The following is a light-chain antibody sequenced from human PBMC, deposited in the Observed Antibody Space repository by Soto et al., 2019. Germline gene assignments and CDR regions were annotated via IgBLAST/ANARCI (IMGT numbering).Light chain of an antibody. CDR1: QSVSSY. J-gene: IGKJ5*01. CDR2: DAS. Sequence: ELVLTQSPATLSLSPGERATLSCRASQSVSSYLAWYQQKPGQAPRLLIYDASNRATGTPDRISGGGSGTDFTLTISRLEPEDFAVYYCQHYVTSSITFGQGTRLEI. CDR3: QHYVTSSIT. V-gene: IGKV3-11*01.